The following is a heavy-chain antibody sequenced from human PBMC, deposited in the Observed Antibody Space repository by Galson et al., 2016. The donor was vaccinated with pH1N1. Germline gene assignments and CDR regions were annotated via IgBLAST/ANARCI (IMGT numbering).Heavy chain of an antibody. CDR1: GFSFHDYT. CDR2: VIWDGTST. J-gene: IGHJ6*02. V-gene: IGHV3-43*01. CDR3: AKEIQRGSYGMDV. Sequence: SLRLSCAASGFSFHDYTMHWVRQSPGKGLEWVSLVIWDGTSTYYADYVRGRFTVSRDNSKNSLYLQMNSLRSEDTALYYCAKEIQRGSYGMDVWGRGTTVTVSS. D-gene: IGHD3-16*01.